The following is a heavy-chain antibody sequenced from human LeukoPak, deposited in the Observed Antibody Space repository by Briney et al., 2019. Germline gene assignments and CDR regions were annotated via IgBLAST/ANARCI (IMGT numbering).Heavy chain of an antibody. V-gene: IGHV3-53*04. J-gene: IGHJ4*02. CDR1: WFTVSSHY. CDR2: IYSGDNT. D-gene: IGHD2-15*01. Sequence: PGGSLRLSCAASWFTVSSHYMNWVRQAPGEGLEWVSVIYSGDNTDYADSVRGRFTISTRNSENTLYLHMNSLTPEDTAVYYCCRRRRPENCGGITCQLWGGFDYWGQGSPVTVSS. CDR3: CRRRRPENCGGITCQLWGGFDY.